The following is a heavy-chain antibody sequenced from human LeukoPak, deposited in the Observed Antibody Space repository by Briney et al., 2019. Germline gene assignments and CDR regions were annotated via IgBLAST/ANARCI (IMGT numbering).Heavy chain of an antibody. J-gene: IGHJ4*02. CDR1: GYDFTDFG. CDR2: INVGNGNT. CDR3: ARRTAAGLDY. V-gene: IGHV1-3*01. D-gene: IGHD6-13*01. Sequence: ASVKVSCKTSGYDFTDFGIHWVRQAPGQSLEWMAWINVGNGNTKYSPKFQGRVTLTRDTSATTAYMESSGLTSEDTSTYYCARRTAAGLDYWGQGTLVIVSS.